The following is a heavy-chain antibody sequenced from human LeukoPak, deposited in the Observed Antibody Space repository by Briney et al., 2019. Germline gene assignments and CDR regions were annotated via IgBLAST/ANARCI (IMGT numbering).Heavy chain of an antibody. D-gene: IGHD6-19*01. CDR2: INPSGGST. Sequence: ASVKVSCKASGYTFTSYYMHWVRQAPGQGLEWMGIINPSGGSTSYAQKFQGRVTMTRGTSTSTVYMELSSLRSEDTAVYYCARASSSHLSGYWGQGTLVTVSS. V-gene: IGHV1-46*01. CDR3: ARASSSHLSGY. J-gene: IGHJ4*02. CDR1: GYTFTSYY.